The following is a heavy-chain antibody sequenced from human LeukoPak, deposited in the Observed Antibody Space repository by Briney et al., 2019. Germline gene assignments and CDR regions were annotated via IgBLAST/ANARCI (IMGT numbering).Heavy chain of an antibody. V-gene: IGHV1-69*13. Sequence: ASVKVSCKASGYTFTSYDINWVRQAPGQGLEWMGGIIPIFGTANYAQKFQGRVTITADESTSTAYMELSSLRSEDTAVYYCARSPDVVIIRNAFDIWGQGTMVTVSS. CDR2: IIPIFGTA. D-gene: IGHD3-3*01. J-gene: IGHJ3*02. CDR3: ARSPDVVIIRNAFDI. CDR1: GYTFTSYD.